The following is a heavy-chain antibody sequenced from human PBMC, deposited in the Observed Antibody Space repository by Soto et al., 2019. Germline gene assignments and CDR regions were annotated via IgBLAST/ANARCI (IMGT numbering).Heavy chain of an antibody. CDR1: GGSISRYY. V-gene: IGHV4-59*01. CDR3: ARDLAGMDV. J-gene: IGHJ6*02. Sequence: QVQLQESGPGLVKPSETLSLTCTVSGGSISRYYWSWIRQPPGKGLEWIGYIYYSGRTNYNPSLKSRVTISVDTSKNQFSLKLSSVTAADTAVYYCARDLAGMDVWGQGTTVTV. CDR2: IYYSGRT.